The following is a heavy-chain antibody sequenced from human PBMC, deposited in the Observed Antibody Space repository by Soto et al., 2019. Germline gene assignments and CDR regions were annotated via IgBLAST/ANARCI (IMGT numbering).Heavy chain of an antibody. Sequence: SETLSLTCAVYGGSFSGYYWSWIRQPPGKGLEWIGEINHSGSTNYNPSLKSPVTISVDTSKNQFSLKLSSVTAADTAVYYCARGLHYYMDVWGKGTTVTVSS. V-gene: IGHV4-34*01. CDR2: INHSGST. J-gene: IGHJ6*03. CDR3: ARGLHYYMDV. CDR1: GGSFSGYY.